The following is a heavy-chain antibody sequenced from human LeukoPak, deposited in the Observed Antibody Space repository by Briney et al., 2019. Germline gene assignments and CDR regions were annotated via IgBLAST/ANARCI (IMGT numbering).Heavy chain of an antibody. D-gene: IGHD2-2*01. Sequence: GGSLRLPCAASGFTFSRYSMNWVPEAPGKGLEWVSSISSSSSYIYYADSVKGRFTISRDNAKNSLYLQMNSLRAEDTAVYYCARVYCSSTSCYYFDYGGQGTLVTVSS. V-gene: IGHV3-21*01. CDR1: GFTFSRYS. J-gene: IGHJ4*02. CDR2: ISSSSSYI. CDR3: ARVYCSSTSCYYFDY.